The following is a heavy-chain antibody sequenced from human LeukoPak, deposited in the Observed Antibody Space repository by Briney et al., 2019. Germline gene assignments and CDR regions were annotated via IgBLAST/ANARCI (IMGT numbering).Heavy chain of an antibody. CDR2: IKQDGSEK. J-gene: IGHJ4*02. Sequence: GGSLRPSWVGSGFTFSSYWMNWIRQAPGKGLEWVANIKQDGSEKYYVDSVKGRFTISRDNAKNSLYLQMYSLRAEDTALYYCARAMDCWGQGTLVTVSS. CDR1: GFTFSSYW. CDR3: ARAMDC. V-gene: IGHV3-7*03.